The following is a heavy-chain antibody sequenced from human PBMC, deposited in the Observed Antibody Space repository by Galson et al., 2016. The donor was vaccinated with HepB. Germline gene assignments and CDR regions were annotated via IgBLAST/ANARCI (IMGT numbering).Heavy chain of an antibody. V-gene: IGHV4-59*01. Sequence: ETLSLTCTVSGGSFSSYYWSWIRQPPGKGLEWIGYIFYNGNTNYNPSLESRVTMSVDTSKNQVSLNLSSVTVAGTAVYFCAAWGELNWFDPWGLGTLVTVSS. J-gene: IGHJ5*02. D-gene: IGHD3-10*01. CDR1: GGSFSSYY. CDR2: IFYNGNT. CDR3: AAWGELNWFDP.